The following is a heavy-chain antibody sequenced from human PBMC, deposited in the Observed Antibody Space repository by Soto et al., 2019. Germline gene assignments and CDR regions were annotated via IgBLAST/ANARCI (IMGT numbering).Heavy chain of an antibody. CDR3: ARDGVDTAMVYYFDY. D-gene: IGHD5-18*01. J-gene: IGHJ4*02. CDR2: ISYDGSNK. CDR1: GFTFSSYG. V-gene: IGHV3-30*03. Sequence: GGSLRLSCAASGFTFSSYGMHWVRQAPGKGLEWVAVISYDGSNKYYADSVKGRFTISRDNSKNTLYLQMNSLRAEDTAVYYCARDGVDTAMVYYFDYWGQGTLVTVSS.